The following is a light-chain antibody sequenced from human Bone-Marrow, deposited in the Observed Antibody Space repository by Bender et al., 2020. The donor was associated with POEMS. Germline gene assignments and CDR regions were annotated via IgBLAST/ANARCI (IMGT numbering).Light chain of an antibody. CDR3: CSYAGRSVWV. Sequence: QSALTQPASVSGSPGQSITISCTGTSSDVGDYDYVSWYQQYPGKVPKLMIYEDTKRPSGVSNRFSGSKSDNTASLTISGLQAEDEADFYCCSYAGRSVWVFGGGTKLTVL. V-gene: IGLV2-23*01. CDR2: EDT. CDR1: SSDVGDYDY. J-gene: IGLJ3*02.